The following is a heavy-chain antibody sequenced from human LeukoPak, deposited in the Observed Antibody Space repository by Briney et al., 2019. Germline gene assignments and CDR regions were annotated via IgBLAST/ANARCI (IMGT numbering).Heavy chain of an antibody. CDR3: AKVGYCSGGSCYLLGALGWFDY. CDR2: ISGSGGSI. D-gene: IGHD2-15*01. V-gene: IGHV3-23*01. CDR1: GFTFSSYA. J-gene: IGHJ4*02. Sequence: GGSLRLSCAASGFTFSSYAMSWVRQAPGKGLEWVSAISGSGGSIYYAGSVKGRFTISRDNSKNTLYLQMNSLRAEDTAVYYCAKVGYCSGGSCYLLGALGWFDYWGQGTLVTVSS.